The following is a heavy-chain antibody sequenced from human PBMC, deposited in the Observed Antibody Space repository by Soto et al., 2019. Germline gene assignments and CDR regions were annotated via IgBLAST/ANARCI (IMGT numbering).Heavy chain of an antibody. CDR3: ARDLGFLEWFLDY. D-gene: IGHD3-3*02. V-gene: IGHV1-3*01. Sequence: ASVKVSCKASGYTFTSYAMHWVRQAPGQRLEWMGWINAGNGNTKYSQKFQGRATITRDTSASTAYMELSSLRSEDTAVYYCARDLGFLEWFLDYWGQGTLVTVSS. CDR1: GYTFTSYA. J-gene: IGHJ4*02. CDR2: INAGNGNT.